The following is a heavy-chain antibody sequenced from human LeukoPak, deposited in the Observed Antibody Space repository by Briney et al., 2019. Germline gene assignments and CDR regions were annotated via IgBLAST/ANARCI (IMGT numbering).Heavy chain of an antibody. Sequence: GASVKVSCKASGYTFTGYYMPWVRQAPGHGLEWLGWVKPNRGVANYTQKSQGRDTMTRDTSISTAYMEMSRLRSDDTAVYYCARDFINPGYSSSWYELNWFDPWGQGTLVTVSS. CDR3: ARDFINPGYSSSWYELNWFDP. V-gene: IGHV1-2*02. CDR2: VKPNRGVA. D-gene: IGHD6-13*01. CDR1: GYTFTGYY. J-gene: IGHJ5*02.